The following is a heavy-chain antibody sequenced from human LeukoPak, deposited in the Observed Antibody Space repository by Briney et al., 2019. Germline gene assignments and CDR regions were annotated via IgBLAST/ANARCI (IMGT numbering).Heavy chain of an antibody. Sequence: PGGSLRLSCAVSGFTFRNYLMHWVRQAPGQGLVWVSRTNQDESKAYADSVRGRFTVSRDNAKNTLYLHLSGLRAEDTAVYFCGRGGDGIDFWGQGTTVIVSS. CDR1: GFTFRNYL. D-gene: IGHD5-24*01. CDR3: GRGGDGIDF. J-gene: IGHJ3*01. V-gene: IGHV3-74*01. CDR2: TNQDESKA.